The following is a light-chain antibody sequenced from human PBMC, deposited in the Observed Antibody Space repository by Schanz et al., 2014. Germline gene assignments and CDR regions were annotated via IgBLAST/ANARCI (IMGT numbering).Light chain of an antibody. V-gene: IGLV2-8*01. J-gene: IGLJ2*01. CDR2: EVT. CDR3: SSHTAITTAVV. Sequence: QSALTQPPSASGSPGQSVTISCTGTRSDIGGYNYVSWYQHHPGKAPKLIISEVTKRPSGVPDRFSGSKAGNTASLTISGLQTEDEADYYCSSHTAITTAVVFGGGTKLTVL. CDR1: RSDIGGYNY.